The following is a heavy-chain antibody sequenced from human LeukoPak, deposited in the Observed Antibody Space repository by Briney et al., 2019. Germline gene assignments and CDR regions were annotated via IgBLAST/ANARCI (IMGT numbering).Heavy chain of an antibody. V-gene: IGHV3-9*01. J-gene: IGHJ6*02. CDR2: ITWNRDNI. CDR1: GFTFDDYA. D-gene: IGHD3-22*01. CDR3: AKDLSSAITSALVLDV. Sequence: PGGSLRLSCAASGFTFDDYAMHWVWQAPGKGLEWVSGITWNRDNIGYGDSVKGRFTISRDNVKNVLYLQMTSLRPEDTALYYCAKDLSSAITSALVLDVWGQGTTVIVSS.